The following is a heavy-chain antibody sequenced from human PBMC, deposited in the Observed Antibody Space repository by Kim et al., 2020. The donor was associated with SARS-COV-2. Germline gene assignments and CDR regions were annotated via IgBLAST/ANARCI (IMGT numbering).Heavy chain of an antibody. CDR1: GGSISTYC. CDR3: ARGVAVSH. CDR2: IFYSGTT. D-gene: IGHD6-19*01. Sequence: SETLSLTCTVSGGSISTYCWSWIRQSPEKGLEYIGNIFYSGTTNYNPSLKSRVTMSVDTSKNQFSLKLTHLTAADTAVYYCARGVAVSHWGQGILVTVSS. V-gene: IGHV4-59*01. J-gene: IGHJ4*02.